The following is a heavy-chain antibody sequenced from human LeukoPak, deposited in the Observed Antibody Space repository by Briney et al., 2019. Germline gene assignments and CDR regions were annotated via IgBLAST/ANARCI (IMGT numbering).Heavy chain of an antibody. D-gene: IGHD2-21*02. V-gene: IGHV4-31*03. J-gene: IGHJ4*02. CDR2: IYYSGST. CDR3: ARDEVVTAITDY. CDR1: GGSISSGGYY. Sequence: SETLSLTCTVSGGSISSGGYYWSWIRQHPGKGLEWIGYIYYSGSTYYNPSLKSRVTISADTSKNQFSLKLSSVTAADTAVYYCARDEVVTAITDYWGQGTLVTVSS.